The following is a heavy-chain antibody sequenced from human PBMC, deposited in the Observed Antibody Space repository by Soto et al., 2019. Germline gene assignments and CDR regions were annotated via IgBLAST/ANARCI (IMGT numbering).Heavy chain of an antibody. CDR1: GGSISSYY. V-gene: IGHV4-59*08. CDR3: ARGRPLWQRERCGELLDGVDWFDP. J-gene: IGHJ5*02. CDR2: IYYSGST. Sequence: PSETLSLTCTVSGGSISSYYWSWIRQPPGKGLEWIGYIYYSGSTNYNPSLKSRVTISVDTSKNQFSLKLSSVTAADTAVYYCARGRPLWQRERCGELLDGVDWFDPWGQGTLVTVSS. D-gene: IGHD3-10*01.